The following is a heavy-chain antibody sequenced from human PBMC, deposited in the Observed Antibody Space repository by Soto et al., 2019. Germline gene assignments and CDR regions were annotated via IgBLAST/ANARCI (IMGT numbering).Heavy chain of an antibody. D-gene: IGHD3-10*01. CDR1: GFTFSSYG. J-gene: IGHJ4*02. CDR3: APWFGAFDY. V-gene: IGHV3-30*03. Sequence: QVQLVESGGGVVQPGRSLRLSCAASGFTFSSYGMHWVRQAPGKGVEWVAVISYDGSKKDYADSVKGRFTISRDNSKNTLYLQMNSLRAEDTAVYYCAPWFGAFDYWGQGTLVPVSS. CDR2: ISYDGSKK.